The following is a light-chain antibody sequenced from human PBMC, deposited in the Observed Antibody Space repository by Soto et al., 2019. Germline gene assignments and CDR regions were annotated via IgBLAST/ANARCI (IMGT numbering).Light chain of an antibody. J-gene: IGKJ1*01. Sequence: DIQMTQSPSTLSGSVGDRVTITCRASQTISSWLAWYQQKPGKAPKLLIYKASTLKSGVPSRFSGSGSGTEFTLTISSLQPDDFATYYCQHYNGYPVTFGQGTKVDIK. CDR2: KAS. V-gene: IGKV1-5*03. CDR3: QHYNGYPVT. CDR1: QTISSW.